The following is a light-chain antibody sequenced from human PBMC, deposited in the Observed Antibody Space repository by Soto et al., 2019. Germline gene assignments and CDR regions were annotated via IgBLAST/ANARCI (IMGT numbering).Light chain of an antibody. V-gene: IGKV4-1*01. J-gene: IGKJ3*01. CDR3: QHYYSTPLT. Sequence: DIVMTQSPDSLAVSLGERATINCKSSQSVLYSSNNKNYLAWYQQKPGQPPKLLIYWASTRESGVPDRFSGSGSGTDFTLTNSSLQAEDVAVYYCQHYYSTPLTFGPGTKVDIK. CDR2: WAS. CDR1: QSVLYSSNNKNY.